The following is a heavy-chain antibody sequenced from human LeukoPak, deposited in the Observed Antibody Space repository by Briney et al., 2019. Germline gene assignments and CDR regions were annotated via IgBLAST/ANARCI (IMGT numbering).Heavy chain of an antibody. D-gene: IGHD3-10*01. J-gene: IGHJ4*02. CDR2: ISSSGSTI. Sequence: GGSLRLSCAASGFTFSSYWMHWVRQAPGKGLEWVSYISSSGSTIYYADSVKGRFTISRDNAKNSLYLQMNSLRAEDTAVYYCARDIGYGSGSYPNYFDYWGQGTLVAVSS. CDR3: ARDIGYGSGSYPNYFDY. CDR1: GFTFSSYW. V-gene: IGHV3-48*04.